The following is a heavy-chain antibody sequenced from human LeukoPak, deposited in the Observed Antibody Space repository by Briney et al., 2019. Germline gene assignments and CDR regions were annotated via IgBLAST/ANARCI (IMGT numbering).Heavy chain of an antibody. CDR3: NRGWSVDY. D-gene: IGHD6-13*01. J-gene: IGHJ4*02. CDR1: GFTLGDYG. V-gene: IGHV3-49*04. Sequence: GGSLRLSCTASGFTLGDYGMSWVRQTPGKGLEWVGFIRSKAYGGTTEYAASVKGRFTISRDDSKSIGYLQMNSLKTEDTAVYYCNRGWSVDYWGQGTLVTVSS. CDR2: IRSKAYGGTT.